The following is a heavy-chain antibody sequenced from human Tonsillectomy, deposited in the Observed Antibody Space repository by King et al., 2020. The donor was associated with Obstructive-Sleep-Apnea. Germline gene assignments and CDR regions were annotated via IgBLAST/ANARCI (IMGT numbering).Heavy chain of an antibody. CDR2: IYYSGNT. V-gene: IGHV4-59*01. CDR3: ARLLQLERHPLSGYYYYGMDV. D-gene: IGHD1-1*01. CDR1: GGSINTYY. Sequence: VQLQESGPGLVKPSETLSLTCTVSGGSINTYYWSWIRQPPGKGLEWIGYIYYSGNTNYSPSLKSRVTISVDRPKNQFSLRVNSVTAADTAVYYCARLLQLERHPLSGYYYYGMDVWGQGTTVTVSS. J-gene: IGHJ6*02.